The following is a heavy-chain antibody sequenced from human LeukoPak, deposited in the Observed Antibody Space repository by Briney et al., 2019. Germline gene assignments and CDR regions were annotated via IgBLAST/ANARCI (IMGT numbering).Heavy chain of an antibody. D-gene: IGHD6-13*01. V-gene: IGHV4-39*01. CDR3: ARRIAAAGTFY. Sequence: TSETLSLTCTVSGGSVSSSSYYWGWIRQPPGKGLEWIGSIYYSGSTYYNPSLKSRVTISVDTSKNQFSLKLSSVTAADTAVYYCARRIAAAGTFYWGQGTLVTVSS. CDR2: IYYSGST. J-gene: IGHJ4*02. CDR1: GGSVSSSSYY.